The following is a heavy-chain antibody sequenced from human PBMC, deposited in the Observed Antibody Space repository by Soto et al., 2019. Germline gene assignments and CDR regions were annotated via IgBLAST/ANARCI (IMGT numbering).Heavy chain of an antibody. Sequence: SGGSLRLSCAASGFTFSSYGMHWVRQAPGKGLEWVAVIWYDGSNKYYADSVKGRFTISRDNSKNTLYLQMNSLRAEDTAVYYCARGGPYCSGGSCYSGWFDPWGQGTLVTVSS. CDR2: IWYDGSNK. J-gene: IGHJ5*02. V-gene: IGHV3-33*01. CDR3: ARGGPYCSGGSCYSGWFDP. CDR1: GFTFSSYG. D-gene: IGHD2-15*01.